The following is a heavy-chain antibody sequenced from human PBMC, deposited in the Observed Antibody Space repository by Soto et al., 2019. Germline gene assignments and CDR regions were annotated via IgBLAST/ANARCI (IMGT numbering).Heavy chain of an antibody. CDR1: GFSLSTSGVG. J-gene: IGHJ4*02. CDR2: IYWNDDK. D-gene: IGHD3-16*01. CDR3: AHRRAADDYDY. V-gene: IGHV2-5*01. Sequence: QITLKESGPTLVKPTQTLTLTCTFSGFSLSTSGVGVCWIRQPPGKALEWLALIYWNDDKRYNPSLKSRLTIAKDTSKNQVVLTMTNMDRVDTARYYCAHRRAADDYDYWGQGTRDTVSS.